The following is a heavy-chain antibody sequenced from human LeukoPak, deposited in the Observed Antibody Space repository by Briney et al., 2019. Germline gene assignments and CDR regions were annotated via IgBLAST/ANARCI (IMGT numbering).Heavy chain of an antibody. CDR2: IYPGDSDT. CDR1: GYSFTSYW. Sequence: GESLKISCKGSGYSFTSYWIGWVRQMPGKGLEWMGIIYPGDSDTRYSPSFQGQVTISADKSISTAYLQWSSLKASDTAMYYCARPESRVYSSSWYDYWGQGTLVTVSS. V-gene: IGHV5-51*01. D-gene: IGHD6-13*01. CDR3: ARPESRVYSSSWYDY. J-gene: IGHJ4*02.